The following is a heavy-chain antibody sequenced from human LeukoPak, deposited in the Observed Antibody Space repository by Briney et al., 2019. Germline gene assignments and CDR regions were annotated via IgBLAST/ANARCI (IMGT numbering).Heavy chain of an antibody. D-gene: IGHD6-19*01. CDR2: IYYSGST. CDR3: ASVYSSGWYYSY. J-gene: IGHJ4*02. V-gene: IGHV4-39*07. Sequence: SETLSLTCTVSGGSISSSSYYWGWIRQPPGKGLEWIGSIYYSGSTYYNPSLKSRVTISVDTSKNQFSLKLSSVTAADTAVYYCASVYSSGWYYSYWGQGTLVTVSS. CDR1: GGSISSSSYY.